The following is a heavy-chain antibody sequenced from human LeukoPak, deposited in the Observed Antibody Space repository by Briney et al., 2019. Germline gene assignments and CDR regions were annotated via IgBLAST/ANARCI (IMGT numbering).Heavy chain of an antibody. CDR1: GVTFSSYS. CDR2: IISSSSSI. CDR3: ASEQRGGAFDI. V-gene: IGHV3-21*01. D-gene: IGHD3-16*01. Sequence: GGSLRLSCAASGVTFSSYSMNWVRQAPGKGLEWVLSIISSSSSIYYADSVKARFTISRDNAKHSLYLQMNSLRAEDTPVYYCASEQRGGAFDIWGQGTMVTVSS. J-gene: IGHJ3*02.